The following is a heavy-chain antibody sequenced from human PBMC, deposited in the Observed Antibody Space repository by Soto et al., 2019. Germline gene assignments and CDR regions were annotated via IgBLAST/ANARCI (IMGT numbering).Heavy chain of an antibody. Sequence: QVQLQESGPGLVKASGTLSLTCTVSGGSIITRNWWSWVRQPPGKWLEWIGEVDHSGSTNYNPSLLRRVTISVDMSKNNFSLNLTPGTTADSVVYYCARRKALSGTSGAPVDWGQGTPVNVSS. CDR2: VDHSGST. CDR1: GGSIITRNW. J-gene: IGHJ4*02. D-gene: IGHD1-26*01. V-gene: IGHV4-4*02. CDR3: ARRKALSGTSGAPVD.